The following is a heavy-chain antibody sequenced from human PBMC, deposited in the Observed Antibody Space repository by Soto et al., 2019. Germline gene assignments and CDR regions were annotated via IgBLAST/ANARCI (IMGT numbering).Heavy chain of an antibody. CDR3: AKGPSRDWSGYWALRDYYYGMAV. CDR1: GFTFSSYA. J-gene: IGHJ6*02. CDR2: ISGSGGST. V-gene: IGHV3-23*01. Sequence: PGGSLRLSCVASGFTFSSYAMSWVRQAPGKGLEWVSAISGSGGSTYYADSVKGRFTISRDNSKNTLYLQMNSLRAEDTAVYYCAKGPSRDWSGYWALRDYYYGMAVWGQGTTVTVSS. D-gene: IGHD3-3*01.